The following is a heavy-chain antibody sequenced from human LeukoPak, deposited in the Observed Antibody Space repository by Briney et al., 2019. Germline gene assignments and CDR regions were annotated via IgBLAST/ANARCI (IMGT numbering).Heavy chain of an antibody. Sequence: PGGSLRLSCAASGFTFSSAWMNWVRQAPGKGLEWVGRIKSKTDGGTTDYAALVKGRFTISRGDSKNTVYLQMKSLEIEDTAVYYCATRLYWGQGTLVTASS. CDR3: ATRLY. J-gene: IGHJ4*02. V-gene: IGHV3-15*01. CDR2: IKSKTDGGTT. CDR1: GFTFSSAW.